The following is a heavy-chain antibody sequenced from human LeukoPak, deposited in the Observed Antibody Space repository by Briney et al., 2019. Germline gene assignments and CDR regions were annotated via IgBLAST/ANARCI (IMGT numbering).Heavy chain of an antibody. CDR1: GYTFTSYY. J-gene: IGHJ4*02. D-gene: IGHD6-6*01. CDR3: ERDRYSISSLSDF. Sequence: ASVKHSCKASGYTFTSYYIHWVRQAPGQGLEWMGIINPSGGSTTYAQKFQGRVTITRDTPTSTVYMVLTSLRSEDTAVYYCERDRYSISSLSDFWGQGTLVTVSS. CDR2: INPSGGST. V-gene: IGHV1-46*01.